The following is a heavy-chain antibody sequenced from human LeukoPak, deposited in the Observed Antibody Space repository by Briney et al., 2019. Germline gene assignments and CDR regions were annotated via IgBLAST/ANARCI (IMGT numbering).Heavy chain of an antibody. Sequence: GGSLRLSCEASGFTFSSYTMTWVRQAPGKGLAWVSALSASGGSTHYADSVKGRFTIPRDNSKNTLYLQMRSLRAEDTAVYYCAKATHRWELLVAFDYWGQGTPVTVSS. CDR3: AKATHRWELLVAFDY. V-gene: IGHV3-23*01. CDR1: GFTFSSYT. CDR2: LSASGGST. D-gene: IGHD1-26*01. J-gene: IGHJ4*02.